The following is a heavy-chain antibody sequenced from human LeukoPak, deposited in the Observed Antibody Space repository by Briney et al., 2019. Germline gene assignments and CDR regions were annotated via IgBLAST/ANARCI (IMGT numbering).Heavy chain of an antibody. CDR2: IKNKTDGGTT. J-gene: IGHJ4*02. Sequence: GGSLRLSCAASGFTFSNAWMSWVRQAPGKGLEWVGRIKNKTDGGTTDYAAPVKGRFTISRDDSKNTLYLQMNSLKTEDTAVYYCTTAVLHYWGQGTLVTVSS. CDR1: GFTFSNAW. V-gene: IGHV3-15*01. D-gene: IGHD4/OR15-4a*01. CDR3: TTAVLHY.